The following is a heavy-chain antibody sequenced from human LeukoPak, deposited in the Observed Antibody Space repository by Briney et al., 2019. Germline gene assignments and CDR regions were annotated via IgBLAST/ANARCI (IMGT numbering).Heavy chain of an antibody. V-gene: IGHV3-7*04. Sequence: GGSLRLSCAASGFTSSSYGMNCVRQAPGKGLEWVANIKEDGSEKYYVDSVKGRFTISRDNARNSLYLQMSSLRAEDTAVYYCARDGPGYKDLDHWGQGTLVTVSS. CDR1: GFTSSSYG. CDR2: IKEDGSEK. CDR3: ARDGPGYKDLDH. J-gene: IGHJ4*02. D-gene: IGHD2-15*01.